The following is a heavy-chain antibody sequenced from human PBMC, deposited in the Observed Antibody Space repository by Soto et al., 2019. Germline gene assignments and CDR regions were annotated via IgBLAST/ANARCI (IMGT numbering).Heavy chain of an antibody. CDR3: ARDSPVLRFLEW. V-gene: IGHV3-21*01. CDR1: GFTFSSYS. Sequence: PGGSLRLSCAASGFTFSSYSMNWVRQAPGKGLEWVSSISSSSSYIYCADSVKGRFTISRDNAKNSLYLQMNSLRAEDTAVYYCARDSPVLRFLEWGGQGTLVTVSS. D-gene: IGHD3-3*01. CDR2: ISSSSSYI. J-gene: IGHJ4*02.